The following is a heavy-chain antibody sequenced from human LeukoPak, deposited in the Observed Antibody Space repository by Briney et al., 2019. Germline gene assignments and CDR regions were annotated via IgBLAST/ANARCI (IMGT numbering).Heavy chain of an antibody. CDR3: ARGPGYSGDPEPVDY. V-gene: IGHV4-34*01. D-gene: IGHD3-10*01. CDR1: GGSFSGYY. Sequence: PSETLSLTCAVCGGSFSGYYWSWIRQPPGKGLEWIGEINHSGSTNYNPSLKSRVTISVDTSKNQFSLKLSSVTAADTAVYYCARGPGYSGDPEPVDYWGQGTLVTVSS. J-gene: IGHJ4*02. CDR2: INHSGST.